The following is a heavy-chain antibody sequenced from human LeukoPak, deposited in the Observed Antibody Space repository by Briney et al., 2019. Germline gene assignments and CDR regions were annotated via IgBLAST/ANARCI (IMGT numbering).Heavy chain of an antibody. Sequence: GASVNVSCTASGYTFTSYGISWVRQAPGQGLEWMGWISAYNGNTNYAQKLQGRVTMTTDTSTSTAYMELRSLRSDDTAVYYCARDLSGYYYFDYWGQGTLVTVSS. CDR3: ARDLSGYYYFDY. CDR2: ISAYNGNT. CDR1: GYTFTSYG. J-gene: IGHJ4*02. V-gene: IGHV1-18*04. D-gene: IGHD3-22*01.